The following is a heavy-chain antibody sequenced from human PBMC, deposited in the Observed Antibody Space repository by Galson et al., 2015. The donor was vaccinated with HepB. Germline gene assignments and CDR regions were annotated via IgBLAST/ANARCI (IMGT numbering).Heavy chain of an antibody. CDR3: ASRSGFNSGALDY. D-gene: IGHD5-12*01. Sequence: SLRLSCAASGFTFSSYAMSWVRQAPGKGLGWVSGISAGGGSTYFADSVKGRFTISRDNSKNTLYLQMNSLRVEDTAVYYCASRSGFNSGALDYWGQGTLVTVSS. CDR1: GFTFSSYA. V-gene: IGHV3-23*01. CDR2: ISAGGGST. J-gene: IGHJ4*02.